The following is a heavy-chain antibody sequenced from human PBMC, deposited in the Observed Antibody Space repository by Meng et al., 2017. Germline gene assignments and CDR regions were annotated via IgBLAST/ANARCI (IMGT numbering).Heavy chain of an antibody. J-gene: IGHJ6*02. CDR1: GSTFSSYA. CDR3: AKQEQQLVLWYYGMDV. CDR2: ISGSGGST. V-gene: IGHV3-23*01. Sequence: GESLKISCAASGSTFSSYAMSWVRQAPGKGLEWVSAISGSGGSTYYADSVKGRFTISRDNSKNTLYLQMNSLRAEDTAVYYCAKQEQQLVLWYYGMDVWGQGTTVTVSS. D-gene: IGHD6-13*01.